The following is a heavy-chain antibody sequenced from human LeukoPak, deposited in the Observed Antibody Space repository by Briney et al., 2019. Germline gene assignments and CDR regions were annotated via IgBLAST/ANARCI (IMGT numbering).Heavy chain of an antibody. CDR1: GFFFDNYA. CDR2: ITEDGSTT. Sequence: GGSLRLSCAACGFFFDNYALHWVRQAPGKGLEWFSLITEDGSTTFYADSVKGRFTISRDNSKNSLFLQMNSLSAEDTALYHCSKVPDTFGPFDVWGHGTMVAVPS. D-gene: IGHD3-16*01. CDR3: SKVPDTFGPFDV. J-gene: IGHJ3*01. V-gene: IGHV3-43*02.